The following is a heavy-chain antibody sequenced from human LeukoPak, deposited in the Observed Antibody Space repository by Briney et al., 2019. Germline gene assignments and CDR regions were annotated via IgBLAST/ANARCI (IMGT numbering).Heavy chain of an antibody. CDR1: GGSISSSSYY. V-gene: IGHV4-39*07. CDR2: IYYSGST. J-gene: IGHJ3*02. CDR3: ARDSVYCSGGSCYQAPAFDI. Sequence: SETLSLTCTVSGGSISSSSYYWGWIRQPPGKGLEWIGNIYYSGSTYYNPSLESRVTMSLDTSKNQFSLKLSPVTAADTAVYYCARDSVYCSGGSCYQAPAFDIWGQGTMVTVSS. D-gene: IGHD2-15*01.